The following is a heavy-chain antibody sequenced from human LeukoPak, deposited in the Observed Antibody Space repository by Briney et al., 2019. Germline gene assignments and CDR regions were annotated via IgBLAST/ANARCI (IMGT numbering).Heavy chain of an antibody. CDR1: GFTFSSYG. V-gene: IGHV3-66*01. Sequence: PGGTLRLSCAASGFTFSSYGMSWVRQAPGKGLEWVSVIYSGGSTYYADSVKGRFTISRDSSKNTLYIQMNSLRAEDTAVYYCARGGYDTFDIWGQGTMVTVSS. D-gene: IGHD3-22*01. CDR3: ARGGYDTFDI. CDR2: IYSGGST. J-gene: IGHJ3*02.